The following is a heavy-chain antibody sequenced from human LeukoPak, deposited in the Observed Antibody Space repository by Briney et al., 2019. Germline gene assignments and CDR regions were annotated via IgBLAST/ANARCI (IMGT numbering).Heavy chain of an antibody. D-gene: IGHD3-22*01. CDR3: AREGRDSSGSLDY. CDR1: GFTVSSNY. J-gene: IGHJ4*02. V-gene: IGHV3-66*01. CDR2: IYNSGNT. Sequence: GGSLRLSCAASGFTVSSNYMTWVRQAPGKGLEWVSVIYNSGNTNYADSVKGRFTISRDNSKNTLYLQMNSLRVEDTAVYYCAREGRDSSGSLDYWGQGTLVTVSS.